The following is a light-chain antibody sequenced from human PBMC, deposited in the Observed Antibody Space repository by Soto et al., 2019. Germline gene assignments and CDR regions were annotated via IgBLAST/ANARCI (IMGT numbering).Light chain of an antibody. Sequence: DIQMTQSPSTLSASVGDRVTITCRASQSVVKWLAWYQQKPGKAPRLLIYKASSLESGVPSRFSGGGSGTEFTLTISSLQPDDFATYYFQQYNRYWWTFGQGTKVEIK. J-gene: IGKJ1*01. CDR1: QSVVKW. CDR2: KAS. V-gene: IGKV1-5*03. CDR3: QQYNRYWWT.